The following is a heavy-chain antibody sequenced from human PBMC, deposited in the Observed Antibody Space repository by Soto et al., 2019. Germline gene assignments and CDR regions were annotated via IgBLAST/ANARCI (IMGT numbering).Heavy chain of an antibody. J-gene: IGHJ5*02. V-gene: IGHV4-31*03. D-gene: IGHD1-7*01. CDR2: IYYSGST. Sequence: SETLSLTCTVSGGSISSGGYYWSWIRQHPGKGLEWIGYIYYSGSTYYNPSLKSRVTISVDTSKNQFSLKLSSVTAADTAVYYCARSKWNYVEGWFDPWGQGTLVTVS. CDR1: GGSISSGGYY. CDR3: ARSKWNYVEGWFDP.